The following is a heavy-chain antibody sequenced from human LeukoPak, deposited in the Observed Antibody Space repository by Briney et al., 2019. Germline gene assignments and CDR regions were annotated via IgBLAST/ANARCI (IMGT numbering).Heavy chain of an antibody. CDR3: AKGGRDGYNYLGY. D-gene: IGHD5-24*01. CDR1: GGSISSSSYY. CDR2: IYTSGST. V-gene: IGHV4-61*02. Sequence: SETLSLTCTVSGGSISSSSYYWGWIRQPPGKGLEWIGRIYTSGSTNYNPSLKSRVTISVDTSKNQFSLKLSSVTAADTAVYYCAKGGRDGYNYLGYWGQGTLVTVSS. J-gene: IGHJ4*02.